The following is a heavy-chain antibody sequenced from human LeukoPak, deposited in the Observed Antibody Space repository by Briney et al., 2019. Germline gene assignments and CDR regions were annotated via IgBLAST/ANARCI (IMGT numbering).Heavy chain of an antibody. V-gene: IGHV3-48*03. Sequence: GGSLRLSCAVSGFPFSVYELNWVRQAPGKGLEWVSNIGSSGTTIYYADSVRGRFSLSRDNAKSSLYLQMNSLRVEDTAVYYCALLAVASDFDYWGQGALVTVSS. CDR2: IGSSGTTI. D-gene: IGHD6-19*01. J-gene: IGHJ4*02. CDR1: GFPFSVYE. CDR3: ALLAVASDFDY.